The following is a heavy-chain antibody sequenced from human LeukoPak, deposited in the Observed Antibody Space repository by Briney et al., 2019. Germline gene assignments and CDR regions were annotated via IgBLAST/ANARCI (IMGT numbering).Heavy chain of an antibody. J-gene: IGHJ4*02. V-gene: IGHV1-69*13. CDR2: IISASGTT. CDR3: GTPHKYYDIWRGYCPFDN. Sequence: GASVKVSCKASGGTFSIYAINWLRQAPGQGLEWMGGIISASGTTNYAQNFQGRVTISADESTTTAYMELSSLRSDDTAVYYWGTPHKYYDIWRGYCPFDNWGQGTLVTVSS. CDR1: GGTFSIYA. D-gene: IGHD3-3*01.